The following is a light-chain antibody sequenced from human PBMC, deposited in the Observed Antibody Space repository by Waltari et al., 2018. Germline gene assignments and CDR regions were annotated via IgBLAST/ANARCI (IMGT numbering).Light chain of an antibody. CDR2: AAS. V-gene: IGKV1-NL1*01. CDR1: QVIGNA. Sequence: DIQLTPSPSSLSASVGDSVPITCRASQVIGNALAWYQQKPGKAPKPLVYAASRLESGVPSKFSGSGSGTNYTLTISSLQPEDFATYYCHQYYRTVWTFGQGTKVEIK. CDR3: HQYYRTVWT. J-gene: IGKJ1*01.